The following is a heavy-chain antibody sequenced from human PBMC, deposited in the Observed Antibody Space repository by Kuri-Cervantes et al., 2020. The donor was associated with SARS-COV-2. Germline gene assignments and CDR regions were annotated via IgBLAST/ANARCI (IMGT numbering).Heavy chain of an antibody. J-gene: IGHJ4*02. CDR1: GYTFTSYA. V-gene: IGHV1-3*01. CDR3: ARDLGYDSSGYPS. Sequence: ASVKVSCKASGYTFTSYAMHWVRQAPGQRLEWMGWINAGNGNTKYSQKFQGRVTITRDTSASTAYMDLRSLRSHDTAVYYCARDLGYDSSGYPSWGQGTLVTVSS. CDR2: INAGNGNT. D-gene: IGHD3-22*01.